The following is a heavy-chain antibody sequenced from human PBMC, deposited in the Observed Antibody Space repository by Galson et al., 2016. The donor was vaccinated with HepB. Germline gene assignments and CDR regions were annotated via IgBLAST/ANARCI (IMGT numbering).Heavy chain of an antibody. CDR1: GYTFTSYG. V-gene: IGHV1-18*01. Sequence: SVKVSCKASGYTFTSYGISWVRQAPGQGLEWMGWISTYDGDTNYGQNLQGRVTMTTDTSTTTAYMELRSLRSDDTAMYYCARDWYCSAGSCDDTFDIWGQGTMVTVSS. D-gene: IGHD2-15*01. CDR3: ARDWYCSAGSCDDTFDI. CDR2: ISTYDGDT. J-gene: IGHJ3*02.